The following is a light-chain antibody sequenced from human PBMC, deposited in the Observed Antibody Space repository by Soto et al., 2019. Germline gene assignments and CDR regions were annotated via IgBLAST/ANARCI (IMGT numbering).Light chain of an antibody. CDR1: QSINSW. CDR2: DAS. Sequence: DIQMTQSTSTLSASVGDRVHITCRASQSINSWLAWYQQKPGKAPKLLIYDASNLETGVPSRFSGSGSGTDFTFSISSLQPEDIATYYCQQYDNLPLTFGGGTKVDIK. V-gene: IGKV1-33*01. J-gene: IGKJ4*01. CDR3: QQYDNLPLT.